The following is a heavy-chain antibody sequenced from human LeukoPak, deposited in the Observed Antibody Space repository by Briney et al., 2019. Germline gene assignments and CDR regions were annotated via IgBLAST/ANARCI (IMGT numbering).Heavy chain of an antibody. CDR3: ARDQVNVGATDY. D-gene: IGHD1-26*01. V-gene: IGHV1-46*01. CDR2: INPSGGST. Sequence: ASVKVSCKASGYTFTSYYMHLVRQAPGQGLEWMGIINPSGGSTSYAQKFQGRVTMTRDTSTSTVYMELSSLRSEDTAVYYCARDQVNVGATDYWGQGTLVTVSS. J-gene: IGHJ4*02. CDR1: GYTFTSYY.